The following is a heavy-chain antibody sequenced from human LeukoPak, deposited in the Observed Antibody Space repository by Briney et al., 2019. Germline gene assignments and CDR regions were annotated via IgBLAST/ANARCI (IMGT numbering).Heavy chain of an antibody. V-gene: IGHV1-18*01. CDR1: GYTFTSYG. D-gene: IGHD2-2*01. Sequence: ASVKVSRKASGYTFTSYGISWVRQAPGQGLEWMGWISAYNGNTNYAQKLQGRVTMTTDTSTSTAYMELRSLRSDVTAVYYCARDLGRGIVVVPAAPDYYYYYYMDVWGKGTTVTVSS. CDR2: ISAYNGNT. CDR3: ARDLGRGIVVVPAAPDYYYYYYMDV. J-gene: IGHJ6*03.